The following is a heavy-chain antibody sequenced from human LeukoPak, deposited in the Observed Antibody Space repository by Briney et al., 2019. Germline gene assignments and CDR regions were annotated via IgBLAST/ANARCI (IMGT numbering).Heavy chain of an antibody. J-gene: IGHJ4*02. CDR3: ARQGCTTTSCHTIDY. V-gene: IGHV5-51*01. CDR1: GYTYTRSW. D-gene: IGHD2-2*02. Sequence: GESLKISCKGSGYTYTRSWIAWVRQMPGKGLELMGIIYPVDSETRYSPSFQGQVTISVDKSISTAYLQWSSLKASDTAMYYCARQGCTTTSCHTIDYWGQGTLVTVSS. CDR2: IYPVDSET.